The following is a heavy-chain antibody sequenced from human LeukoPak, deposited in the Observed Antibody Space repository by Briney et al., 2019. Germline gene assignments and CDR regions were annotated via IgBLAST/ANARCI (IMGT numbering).Heavy chain of an antibody. CDR3: AKDGGSSTWYDGWFDP. Sequence: PGGSLRLSCAAAGFMFNNYVMYWVRQAPGKGLEWVSGISGSGGSTYYADSVKGRFTISRDTSKNTLYLQMNTLRAEDTAVYYCAKDGGSSTWYDGWFDPWGQGTLVTVSS. D-gene: IGHD6-13*01. CDR1: GFMFNNYV. V-gene: IGHV3-23*01. J-gene: IGHJ5*02. CDR2: ISGSGGST.